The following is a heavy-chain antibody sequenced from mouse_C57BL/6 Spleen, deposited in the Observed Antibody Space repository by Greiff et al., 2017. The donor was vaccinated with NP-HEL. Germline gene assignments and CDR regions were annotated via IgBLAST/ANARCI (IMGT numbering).Heavy chain of an antibody. CDR1: GYTFTSYW. D-gene: IGHD2-4*01. V-gene: IGHV1-5*01. J-gene: IGHJ3*01. CDR2: IYPGNSDT. CDR3: TRAIYYDYERFAY. Sequence: VQLKQSGTVLARPGASVKMSCKTSGYTFTSYWMHWVKQRPGQGLEWIGAIYPGNSDTSYNQKFKGKAKLTAVTSASTAYMELSSLTNEDSAVYYCTRAIYYDYERFAYWGQGTLVTVSA.